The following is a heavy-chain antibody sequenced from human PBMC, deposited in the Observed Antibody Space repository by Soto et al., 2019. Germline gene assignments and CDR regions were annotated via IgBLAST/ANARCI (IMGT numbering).Heavy chain of an antibody. D-gene: IGHD2-8*02. Sequence: PSETLSLTCAVSGGSISSGGYSWSWIRQPPGKGLEWIGYMYHSGSTYYNPSLKSRVTISVDTSKNQFSLKLTSVTAADTAVYYCARDKITGLFDDWGQGTLVTVSS. CDR1: GGSISSGGYS. CDR2: MYHSGST. V-gene: IGHV4-30-2*01. CDR3: ARDKITGLFDD. J-gene: IGHJ4*02.